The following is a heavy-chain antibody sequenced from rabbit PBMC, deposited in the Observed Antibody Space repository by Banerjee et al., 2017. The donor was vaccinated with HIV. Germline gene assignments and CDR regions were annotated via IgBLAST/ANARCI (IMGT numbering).Heavy chain of an antibody. Sequence: QSLEESGGDLVKPGASLTLTCIASGVSFSGDSYMCWVRQAPGKGLEWIACIDTGSSGFTYFASWAKGRFTFSKTSSTTVTLQMTSLTAADTATYFCARDLTDVIGWNFGWWGQGTLVTVS. D-gene: IGHD4-1*01. CDR1: GVSFSGDSY. J-gene: IGHJ3*01. V-gene: IGHV1S40*01. CDR2: IDTGSSGFT. CDR3: ARDLTDVIGWNFGW.